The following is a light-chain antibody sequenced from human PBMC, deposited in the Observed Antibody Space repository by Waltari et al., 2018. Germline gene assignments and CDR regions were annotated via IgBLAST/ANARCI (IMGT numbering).Light chain of an antibody. CDR1: QSLLHSNGYNY. J-gene: IGKJ1*01. CDR3: MQALQTPWT. CDR2: LGS. Sequence: DIVMTQSLLSLPVTPGEPASISCRSSQSLLHSNGYNYLDWYLQKPGQSPQLLISLGSNRASGVPDRFSGSGSGTDFTLKISRVEAEDVGVYYCMQALQTPWTFGQGTKVEIK. V-gene: IGKV2-28*01.